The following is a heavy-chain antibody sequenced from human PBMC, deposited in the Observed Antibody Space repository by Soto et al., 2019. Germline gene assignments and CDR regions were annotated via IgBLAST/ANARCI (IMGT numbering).Heavy chain of an antibody. CDR3: ARDLPGWLPSHENSRY. J-gene: IGHJ4*02. Sequence: GGSLRLSCAASGFMFTNHGMHWVRQAPGKGLEWVAVISGSGGSTYYADSVKGRFTISRDNSKNTLYLQMNSLRDEDTAVYYCARDLPGWLPSHENSRYWGQGTLVTVSS. V-gene: IGHV3-NL1*01. CDR2: ISGSGGST. D-gene: IGHD3-22*01. CDR1: GFMFTNHG.